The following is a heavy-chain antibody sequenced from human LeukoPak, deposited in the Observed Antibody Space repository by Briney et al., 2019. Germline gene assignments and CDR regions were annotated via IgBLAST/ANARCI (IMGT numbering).Heavy chain of an antibody. V-gene: IGHV4-59*08. Sequence: SETLSLTCTVSGGSISSYYWSWIRQPPGKGLEWIGYIYYSGSTNYNPSLKSRVTISVDTSKNQFSLKLSSVTAADTAVYYCARVSSHYYYYYYMDVWGKGTTVTVSS. CDR3: ARVSSHYYYYYYMDV. CDR1: GGSISSYY. CDR2: IYYSGST. J-gene: IGHJ6*03.